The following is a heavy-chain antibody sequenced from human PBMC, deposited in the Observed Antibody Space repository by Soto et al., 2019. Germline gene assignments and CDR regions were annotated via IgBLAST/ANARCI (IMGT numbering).Heavy chain of an antibody. CDR1: GFSLRTSGVG. CDR3: AKSGSSGWYGWFDP. J-gene: IGHJ5*02. Sequence: TLVNPTQTLTLTYIFSGFSLRTSGVGVGWIRQPPGKALEWLGLIYWNDDKRYSPSLKSRLTITKDTSKNQVVLTMTNMDPVDTATYYCAKSGSSGWYGWFDPWGQGTLVTVSS. D-gene: IGHD6-19*01. V-gene: IGHV2-5*01. CDR2: IYWNDDK.